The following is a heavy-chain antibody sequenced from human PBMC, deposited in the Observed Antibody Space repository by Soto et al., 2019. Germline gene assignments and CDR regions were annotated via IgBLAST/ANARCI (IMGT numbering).Heavy chain of an antibody. CDR3: ARDTYYDFWSGYYNGMDV. V-gene: IGHV1-18*01. CDR1: GYTFTSYG. D-gene: IGHD3-3*01. Sequence: ASVKVCCKGSGYTFTSYGICWVRQAPGQGLEWMGWISAYNGNTNYAQKLQGRVTMTTDTSTSTAYMELRSLRSDDTAVYYCARDTYYDFWSGYYNGMDVWGQGTTVTVSS. J-gene: IGHJ6*02. CDR2: ISAYNGNT.